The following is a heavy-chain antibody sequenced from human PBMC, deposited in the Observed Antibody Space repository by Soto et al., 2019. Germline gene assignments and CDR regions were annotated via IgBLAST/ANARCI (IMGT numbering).Heavy chain of an antibody. D-gene: IGHD6-6*01. V-gene: IGHV5-51*01. CDR1: GYSFTSYW. CDR2: IYPGDSDT. J-gene: IGHJ6*02. CDR3: ARRVGYSSSFYYYGMDV. Sequence: PGESLKISCKGSGYSFTSYWIGWVRQMPGKGLEWMGIIYPGDSDTRYSPSFQGQVTISADKSISTAYLQWSSLKASDTAMYYCARRVGYSSSFYYYGMDVWGQGTTVTVSS.